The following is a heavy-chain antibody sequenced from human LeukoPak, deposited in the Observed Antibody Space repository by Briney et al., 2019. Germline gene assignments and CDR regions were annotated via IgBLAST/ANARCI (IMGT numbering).Heavy chain of an antibody. J-gene: IGHJ3*01. D-gene: IGHD1-14*01. CDR2: IYYSGST. Sequence: SETLSLTCTVSGGSISSGDYYWSWIRQPPGKGLEWIGYIYYSGSTYYNPSLKSRVTISVDTSKNQFSLQLNSVTPEDTAVYYCVRDDGIGLDAFDVWSPGTMVTVSS. CDR1: GGSISSGDYY. V-gene: IGHV4-30-4*01. CDR3: VRDDGIGLDAFDV.